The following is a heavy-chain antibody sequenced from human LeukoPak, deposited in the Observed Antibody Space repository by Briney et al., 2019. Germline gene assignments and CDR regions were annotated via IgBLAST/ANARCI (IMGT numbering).Heavy chain of an antibody. V-gene: IGHV1-46*01. CDR3: AVGGDYGRNYFDY. D-gene: IGHD4-17*01. CDR1: GYTFTTYY. CDR2: ISPSGGSA. Sequence: GASVKVSCKASGYTFTTYYMHWVRQAPGQGLEWMGIISPSGGSASYAQQLQGRVTMTRDTSTSTVYMELSSLRSDDTAVYYCAVGGDYGRNYFDYWGQGTLVTVSA. J-gene: IGHJ4*02.